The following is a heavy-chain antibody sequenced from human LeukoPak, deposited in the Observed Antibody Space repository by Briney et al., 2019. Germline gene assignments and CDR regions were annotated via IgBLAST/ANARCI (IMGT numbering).Heavy chain of an antibody. CDR1: GYTFPSYD. J-gene: IGHJ6*03. Sequence: APVKVSCKAFGYTFPSYDINWVRQATGQGLEWMGWMNPNSGNTGYAQKFQGRVTITRNTSIPPPYMALSSLRSDDTAVYYCARGRDCRSTSCYFRDYYYYMDGWGKGTTVTVSS. CDR3: ARGRDCRSTSCYFRDYYYYMDG. V-gene: IGHV1-8*03. D-gene: IGHD2-2*01. CDR2: MNPNSGNT.